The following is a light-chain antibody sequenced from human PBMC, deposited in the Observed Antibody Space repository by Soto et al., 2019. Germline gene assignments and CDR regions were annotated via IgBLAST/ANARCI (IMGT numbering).Light chain of an antibody. CDR1: SSNVGTNYD. J-gene: IGLJ1*01. CDR2: GNN. Sequence: QSVLTQPPSVSGAPGQRVTISCTGSSSNVGTNYDIHWYQHLPGTAPKLLIYGNNNRPSGVPDRFSSSKSGTSASLAISGLQAEDEADYYCQSYDSSLSAVFGTGTKVPVL. V-gene: IGLV1-40*01. CDR3: QSYDSSLSAV.